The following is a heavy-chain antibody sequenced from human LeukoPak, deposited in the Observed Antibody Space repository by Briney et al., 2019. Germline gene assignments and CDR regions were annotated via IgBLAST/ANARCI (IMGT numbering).Heavy chain of an antibody. CDR2: INPNSGGT. D-gene: IGHD3-16*02. J-gene: IGHJ4*02. Sequence: ASVKVSCKASGYSLSGDFMHCVRKALGQGLEWMGWINPNSGGTNYAQKFQGRVTMTRDTSISTAYMELSRLRSDDTAVYYCARDSMITFGGVIVFSFDYWGQGTLVTVSS. CDR3: ARDSMITFGGVIVFSFDY. V-gene: IGHV1-2*02. CDR1: GYSLSGDF.